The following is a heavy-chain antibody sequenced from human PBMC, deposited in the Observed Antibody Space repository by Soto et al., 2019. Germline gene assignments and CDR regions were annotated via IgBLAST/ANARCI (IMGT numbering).Heavy chain of an antibody. J-gene: IGHJ4*02. CDR2: IIPILGIA. CDR1: GGTFSSYT. Sequence: QVQLVQSGAEVKKPGSSVKVSCKASGGTFSSYTISWVRQAPGQGLEWMGRIIPILGIANYAQKFQGRVTITADKSTSTAYMERSSLRSEDTAVYYCASDIRDYSDYWGQGTLVTVSS. V-gene: IGHV1-69*02. CDR3: ASDIRDYSDY.